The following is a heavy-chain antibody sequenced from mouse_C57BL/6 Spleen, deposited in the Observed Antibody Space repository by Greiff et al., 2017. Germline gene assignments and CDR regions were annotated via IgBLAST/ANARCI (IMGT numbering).Heavy chain of an antibody. CDR1: GYTFTDYY. J-gene: IGHJ1*03. D-gene: IGHD4-1*01. V-gene: IGHV1-26*01. Sequence: VQLQQSGPELVKPGASVKISCKASGYTFTDYYMNWVKQSHGKSLEWIGDINPNNGGTSYNQKFKGKATLTVDKSSSTAYMELRSLTSEDSAVYYCARGLGRWYFDVWGTGTTVTVSS. CDR2: INPNNGGT. CDR3: ARGLGRWYFDV.